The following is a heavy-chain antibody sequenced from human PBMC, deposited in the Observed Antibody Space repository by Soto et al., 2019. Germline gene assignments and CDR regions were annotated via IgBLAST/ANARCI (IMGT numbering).Heavy chain of an antibody. CDR3: ARAIVATAGDYFDY. CDR2: IYYSGST. CDR1: GGSISSYY. D-gene: IGHD5-12*01. V-gene: IGHV4-59*01. J-gene: IGHJ4*02. Sequence: QVQLQESGPGLVKPSETLSLTCTVSGGSISSYYWSWIRQPPGKGLEWIGYIYYSGSTNYNPSLNSRVNISVDTSKNQFSLKLSSVTAADTAVYYCARAIVATAGDYFDYWGQGTLVTVSS.